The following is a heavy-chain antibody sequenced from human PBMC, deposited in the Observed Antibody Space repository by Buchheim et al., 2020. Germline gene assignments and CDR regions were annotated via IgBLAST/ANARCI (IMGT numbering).Heavy chain of an antibody. V-gene: IGHV3-49*04. Sequence: EVQLVESGGGLVQPGRSLRLSCTASGFTFGDYAMSWVRQAPGKGLEWVGFIRSKAYGGTTEYAASVKGRFTISRDDSKSIAYLQMNSLKTEDTAVYYCTRRHSGSYYGYYFDYWGQGTL. J-gene: IGHJ4*02. CDR2: IRSKAYGGTT. CDR3: TRRHSGSYYGYYFDY. D-gene: IGHD1-26*01. CDR1: GFTFGDYA.